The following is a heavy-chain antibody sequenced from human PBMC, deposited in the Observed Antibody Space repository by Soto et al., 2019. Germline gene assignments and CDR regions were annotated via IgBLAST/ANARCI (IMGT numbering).Heavy chain of an antibody. D-gene: IGHD3-10*01. CDR1: GFSLSTTGVG. CDR2: IYWDDDK. Sequence: QITLKESGPTLVRPTQTLTLTCTFSGFSLSTTGVGVGWIRQPPGKALEWLALIYWDDDKRYSPSLKSRLTIAKDTSEIVVILTMTNMDTGDTATYFCAQRRRSFGMSRERVNSVDLWGQGTLVSVSS. V-gene: IGHV2-5*02. J-gene: IGHJ5*02. CDR3: AQRRRSFGMSRERVNSVDL.